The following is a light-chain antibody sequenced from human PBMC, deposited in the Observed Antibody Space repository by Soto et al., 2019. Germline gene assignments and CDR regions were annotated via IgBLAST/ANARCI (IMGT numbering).Light chain of an antibody. CDR2: DVT. J-gene: IGLJ1*01. Sequence: QSVLAQPRAVSGSPGQSVTISCTGTGNDVGAYNYVSWYQQHPGRPPKLMIYDVTKWPSGVPERFSGSKSGNTASLTISGLQAEDEADYFCCSYAGGYIYLFGTGTKVTVL. V-gene: IGLV2-11*01. CDR3: CSYAGGYIYL. CDR1: GNDVGAYNY.